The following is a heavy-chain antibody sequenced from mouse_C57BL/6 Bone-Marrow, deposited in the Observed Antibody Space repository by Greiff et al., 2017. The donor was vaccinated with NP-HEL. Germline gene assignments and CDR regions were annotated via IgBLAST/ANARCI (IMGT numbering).Heavy chain of an antibody. CDR1: GYAFSSSW. D-gene: IGHD2-4*01. CDR3: ARYDYDGY. V-gene: IGHV1-82*01. Sequence: VQGVESGPELVKPGASVKISCKASGYAFSSSWMNWVKQRPGKGLEWIGRIYPGDGDTNYNGKFKGKATLTADKSSSTAYMQLSSLTSEDSAVYFCARYDYDGYWGQGTTLTVSS. J-gene: IGHJ2*01. CDR2: IYPGDGDT.